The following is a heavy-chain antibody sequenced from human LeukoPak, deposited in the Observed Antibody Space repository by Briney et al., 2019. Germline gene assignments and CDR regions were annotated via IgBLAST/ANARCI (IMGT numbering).Heavy chain of an antibody. Sequence: GGSLRLSCAASGFTLSNYWMSWVRQAPGKGLEWVANIKEDGSKEYYVDSVKGRFTISRDNAKNSLYLQMNSLRAEDTAVYYCAKRPGYSSSWYGYWGQGTLVTVSS. CDR1: GFTLSNYW. D-gene: IGHD6-13*01. CDR3: AKRPGYSSSWYGY. CDR2: IKEDGSKE. V-gene: IGHV3-7*03. J-gene: IGHJ4*02.